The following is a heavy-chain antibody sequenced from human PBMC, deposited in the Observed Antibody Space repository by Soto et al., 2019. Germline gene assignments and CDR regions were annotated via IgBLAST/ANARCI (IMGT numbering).Heavy chain of an antibody. Sequence: PGGSLSLSCAASGFTFYTYAMNWVRQAPGKGLEWVSVITCGGGSTYYADSVTGRFTISRDNSKNTLYLQMNSLRAEDTAVYYCAKDPRVLKRANYHYGMDVWGKGTRVTVSS. CDR1: GFTFYTYA. CDR3: AKDPRVLKRANYHYGMDV. J-gene: IGHJ6*04. CDR2: ITCGGGST. V-gene: IGHV3-NL1*01.